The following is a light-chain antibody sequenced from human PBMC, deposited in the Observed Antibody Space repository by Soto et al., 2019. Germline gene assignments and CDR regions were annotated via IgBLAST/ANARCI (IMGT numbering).Light chain of an antibody. V-gene: IGKV3-20*01. CDR1: QSVSSSY. J-gene: IGKJ3*01. CDR2: DPS. CDR3: QQYGTSPLT. Sequence: EIVLTQSPGTLSLSPGERATLSCRASQSVSSSYLAWYQQKPGQAPRLLIYDPSSRATGIPDRFSGSGSGTDFTLTISRLEPEDFAVYYYQQYGTSPLTFGPGTKVDIK.